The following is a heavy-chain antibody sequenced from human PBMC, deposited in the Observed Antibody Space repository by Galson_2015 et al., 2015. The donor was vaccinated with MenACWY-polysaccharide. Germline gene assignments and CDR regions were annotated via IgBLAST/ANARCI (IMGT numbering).Heavy chain of an antibody. D-gene: IGHD2-8*01. CDR3: AKDGDIVLMVYAILDY. J-gene: IGHJ4*02. V-gene: IGHV3-23*01. CDR2: ISGSGGST. Sequence: SLRLSCAASGFTFSSYAMSWVRQAPGKGLEWVSAISGSGGSTYYADSVKGRFTISRDNSKNTLYLQMNSLRAEDTAVYYCAKDGDIVLMVYAILDYWGQGTLVTVSS. CDR1: GFTFSSYA.